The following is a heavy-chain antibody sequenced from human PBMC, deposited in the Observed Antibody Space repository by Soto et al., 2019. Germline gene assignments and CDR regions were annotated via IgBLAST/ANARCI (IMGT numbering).Heavy chain of an antibody. CDR1: GGSISSSSYY. Sequence: LSLTCSVSGGSISSSSYYWGWIRQPPGKGLEWIGSIYYSGSTYYNPSLKSRVTISVDTSKNQFSLKLSSVTAADTAVYYCARVGRSGSYYNYYYYGMDVWGQGTTVTV. CDR3: ARVGRSGSYYNYYYYGMDV. J-gene: IGHJ6*02. CDR2: IYYSGST. D-gene: IGHD1-26*01. V-gene: IGHV4-39*01.